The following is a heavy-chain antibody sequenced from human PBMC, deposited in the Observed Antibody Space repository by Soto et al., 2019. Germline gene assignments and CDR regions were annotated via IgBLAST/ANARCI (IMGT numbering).Heavy chain of an antibody. J-gene: IGHJ3*02. D-gene: IGHD3-10*01. CDR2: IYYSGST. V-gene: IGHV4-59*01. CDR1: GGSISSYY. Sequence: PSETLSLTCTVSGGSISSYYWSWIRQPPGKGLEWIGYIYYSGSTNYNPSLKSRVTISVDTSKNQFSLKLSSVTAADTAVYYCARVWGGAFEIRGQGSMVTVSS. CDR3: ARVWGGAFEI.